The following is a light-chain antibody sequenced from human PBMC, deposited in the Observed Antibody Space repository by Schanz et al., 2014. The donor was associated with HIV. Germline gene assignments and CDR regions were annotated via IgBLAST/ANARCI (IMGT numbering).Light chain of an antibody. CDR2: WAS. CDR3: QQYSDWPPST. CDR1: QSVLYTANNVNY. V-gene: IGKV4-1*01. Sequence: DIVMTQSPDSLAVSLGERATINCKSSQSVLYTANNVNYLAWYQQKPGQPPKLLVYWASTRESGVPDRFSGSGSGTDFTLTISSLQAEDVAVYYCQQYSDWPPSTFGQGTKLEIK. J-gene: IGKJ2*01.